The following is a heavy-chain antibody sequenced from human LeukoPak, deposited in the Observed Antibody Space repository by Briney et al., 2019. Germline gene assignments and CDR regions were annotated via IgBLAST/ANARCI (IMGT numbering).Heavy chain of an antibody. D-gene: IGHD3-10*01. CDR1: GGSISSGGYY. V-gene: IGHV4-31*03. CDR2: IYYSGST. CDR3: ARLLTLSYGSGFPPYYYGMDV. J-gene: IGHJ6*02. Sequence: SQTLSLTCTVSGGSISSGGYYWSWIRQHPGKGLEWIGYIYYSGSTYYNPSLKSRVTISVDTSKNQFSLKLSSVTAADTAVYYCARLLTLSYGSGFPPYYYGMDVWGQGTTVTVSS.